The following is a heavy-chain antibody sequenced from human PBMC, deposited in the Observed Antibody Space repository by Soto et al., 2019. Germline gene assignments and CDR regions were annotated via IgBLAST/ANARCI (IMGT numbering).Heavy chain of an antibody. D-gene: IGHD3-10*01. CDR3: ARLGTSGDFQH. Sequence: SETLSLTCTVSGGSISSYYWSWIRQPPGKGLEWIGYIYYSGSTNYNPSLKSRVTISVDTSKNQFSLKLSSVTAADTAVYYCARLGTSGDFQHWGQGTLVTVSS. V-gene: IGHV4-59*08. J-gene: IGHJ1*01. CDR1: GGSISSYY. CDR2: IYYSGST.